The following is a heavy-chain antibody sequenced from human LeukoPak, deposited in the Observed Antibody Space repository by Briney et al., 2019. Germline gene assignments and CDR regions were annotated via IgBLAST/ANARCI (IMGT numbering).Heavy chain of an antibody. J-gene: IGHJ3*02. CDR1: GFTFSSYS. CDR2: ISSSSSTI. CDR3: ARELGVGVIGDAFDI. Sequence: GGSLRLSCAASGFTFSSYSMNWVRQAPGKGLEWVSYISSSSSTIYYADSVKGRFTISRDNAKSSLYLQMNSLRAEDTAVYYCARELGVGVIGDAFDIWGQGTVVTVSS. D-gene: IGHD3-22*01. V-gene: IGHV3-48*01.